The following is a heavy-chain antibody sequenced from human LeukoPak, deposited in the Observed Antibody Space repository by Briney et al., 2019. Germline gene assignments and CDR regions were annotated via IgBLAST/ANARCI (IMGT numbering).Heavy chain of an antibody. CDR3: ARGLGYCGGDCLSSWYLDV. J-gene: IGHJ2*01. CDR2: INPNSGGT. D-gene: IGHD2-21*02. CDR1: GYTFTGYY. V-gene: IGHV1-2*02. Sequence: GASVKVSCKASGYTFTGYYMHWVRQAPGQGLEWMGWINPNSGGTNYAQKLQGRVTMTTDTSTSTAYMELRSLRSDDTAVYYCARGLGYCGGDCLSSWYLDVWGHGTLVTVSS.